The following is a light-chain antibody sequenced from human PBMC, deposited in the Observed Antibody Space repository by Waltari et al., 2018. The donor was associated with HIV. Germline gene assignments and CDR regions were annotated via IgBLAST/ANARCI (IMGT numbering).Light chain of an antibody. CDR1: QSISSW. Sequence: DIQMTQSPSTLSASVGDRVTITCRASQSISSWLAWYQQKPGKAPKLLIYKASSLESGVPSRFSGSGSGTEVTLTISSLQPEDFATYDCQQYNSYSRTFGQGTKVEIK. CDR2: KAS. CDR3: QQYNSYSRT. J-gene: IGKJ1*01. V-gene: IGKV1-5*03.